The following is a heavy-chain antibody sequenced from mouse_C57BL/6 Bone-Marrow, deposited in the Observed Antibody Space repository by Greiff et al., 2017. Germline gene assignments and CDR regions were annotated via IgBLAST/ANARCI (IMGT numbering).Heavy chain of an antibody. CDR3: ARRGFSLAY. Sequence: QVQLQQSGAELARPGASVKLSCKASGYTFTSYGISWVKQRTGQGLEWIGEIYPRSGNTYYNEKFKGKATLTADKSSSTAYMSIRSLESEDSEVYFSARRGFSLAYWGQGTLVTVSA. V-gene: IGHV1-81*01. J-gene: IGHJ3*01. CDR2: IYPRSGNT. CDR1: GYTFTSYG.